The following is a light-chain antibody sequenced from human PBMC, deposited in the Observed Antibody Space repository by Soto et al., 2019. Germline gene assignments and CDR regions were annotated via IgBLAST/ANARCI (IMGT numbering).Light chain of an antibody. V-gene: IGLV2-11*01. Sequence: QSSFTQPRSVSGSPGQSVTISCTVTSSDVGGYSYVSWFQQHPGKAPKPMINDVSKRPSGVPDRFSGSKTGNTAALTISGLQAEDEADYYCCSYAGSYTLYVFGTGTKVTVL. CDR1: SSDVGGYSY. CDR2: DVS. CDR3: CSYAGSYTLYV. J-gene: IGLJ1*01.